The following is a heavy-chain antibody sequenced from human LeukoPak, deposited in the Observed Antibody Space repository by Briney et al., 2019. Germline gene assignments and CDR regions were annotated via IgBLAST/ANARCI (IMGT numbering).Heavy chain of an antibody. Sequence: GGSLRLSCAASGFTFSSYWMHWVRQAPGKGLVWVSRINTDGSSTSYADSVKGRFTISRDNSKNTLYLQMNSLRAEDTAVYYCATPGESDYGDYVGGDYWGQGTLVTVSS. CDR3: ATPGESDYGDYVGGDY. D-gene: IGHD4-17*01. CDR2: INTDGSST. CDR1: GFTFSSYW. V-gene: IGHV3-74*01. J-gene: IGHJ4*02.